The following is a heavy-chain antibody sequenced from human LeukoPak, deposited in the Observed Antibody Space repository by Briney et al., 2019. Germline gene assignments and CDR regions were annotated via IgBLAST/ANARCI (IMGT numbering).Heavy chain of an antibody. J-gene: IGHJ4*02. CDR3: AKDLHGDYVRWGDY. Sequence: GGSLRPSCAASGFTFSSYAMHWVRQAPGKGLEWVSSISGSGGSTWYADSVKGRFTISRDNSKNTLYLQMNSLRAEDTAVYYCAKDLHGDYVRWGDYWGQGTLVTVSS. CDR1: GFTFSSYA. CDR2: ISGSGGST. D-gene: IGHD4-17*01. V-gene: IGHV3-23*01.